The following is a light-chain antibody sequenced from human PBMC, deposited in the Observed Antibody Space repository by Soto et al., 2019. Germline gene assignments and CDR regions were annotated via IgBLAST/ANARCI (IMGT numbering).Light chain of an antibody. J-gene: IGLJ1*01. V-gene: IGLV2-14*01. CDR3: SSYTSSSTLEV. CDR2: DVS. CDR1: SSDVGGYNY. Sequence: SALTQPASVSGSPGQSITISCTGTSSDVGGYNYVSWYQQHPGKAPKLMIYDVSNRPSGVSNRFSGSKSGNTASLTISGVQAEDEADYYCSSYTSSSTLEVFGTGTKVTVL.